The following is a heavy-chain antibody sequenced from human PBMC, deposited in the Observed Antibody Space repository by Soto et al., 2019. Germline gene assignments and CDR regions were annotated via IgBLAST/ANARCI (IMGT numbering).Heavy chain of an antibody. Sequence: TLSLTCTVSGAYMRNDYYYWSWVRQNPGKDLEWIGHMHHSGRTHYNPSLKSRVAISVDKSKNQFSLKLSSVTAADTAVYYCARVSGIDAFDIWGQGTMVTVSS. CDR1: GAYMRNDYYY. CDR2: MHHSGRT. CDR3: ARVSGIDAFDI. D-gene: IGHD3-10*01. V-gene: IGHV4-31*03. J-gene: IGHJ3*02.